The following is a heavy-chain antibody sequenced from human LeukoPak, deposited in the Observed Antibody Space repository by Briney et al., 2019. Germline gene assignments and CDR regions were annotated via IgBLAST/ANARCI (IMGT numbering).Heavy chain of an antibody. CDR1: GFTFNNFG. V-gene: IGHV3-30*02. CDR3: AKDLHGDYSSDY. Sequence: GGSLRLSCAASGFTFNNFGMHWVRQAPGKGLEWVSFIGYEGVHKYYADSVKGRFTISKDNSKATLYQQMNSLRPENAAVYYCAKDLHGDYSSDYWGQGTLVTVFS. CDR2: IGYEGVHK. J-gene: IGHJ4*02. D-gene: IGHD2-21*01.